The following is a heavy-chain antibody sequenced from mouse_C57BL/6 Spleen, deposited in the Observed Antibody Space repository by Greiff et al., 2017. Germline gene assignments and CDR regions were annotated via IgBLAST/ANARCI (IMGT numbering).Heavy chain of an antibody. CDR1: GYSFTDYN. CDR2: INPNYGTS. V-gene: IGHV1-39*01. Sequence: EVKLQESGPELVKPGASVKISCKASGYSFTDYNMNWVKQSNGKRLEWIGVINPNYGTSSYNQKIKGKATLTVDQSSSTAYMQLNSLTSEDSAVYYCARSDSSGPYYFDYWGPGTTLTVSS. J-gene: IGHJ2*01. CDR3: ARSDSSGPYYFDY. D-gene: IGHD3-2*02.